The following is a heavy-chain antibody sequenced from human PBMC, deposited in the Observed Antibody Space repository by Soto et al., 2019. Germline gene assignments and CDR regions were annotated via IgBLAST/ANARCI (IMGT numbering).Heavy chain of an antibody. CDR1: GFTFSSYA. CDR3: ATHRSGRFLEWLPGGSLGY. V-gene: IGHV3-23*01. Sequence: GGSLRLSCAASGFTFSSYAMSWVRQAPGKGLEWVSAISGGTSSTYYADSVKGRFTISRDNSKNTLYLQMNSLRAEDTAVYYCATHRSGRFLEWLPGGSLGYWGQGTLVTVSS. D-gene: IGHD3-3*01. CDR2: ISGGTSST. J-gene: IGHJ4*02.